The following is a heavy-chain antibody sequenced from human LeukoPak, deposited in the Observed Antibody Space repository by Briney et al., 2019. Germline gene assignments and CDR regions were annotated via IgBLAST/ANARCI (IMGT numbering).Heavy chain of an antibody. CDR1: GYSISFGYY. V-gene: IGHV4-38-2*02. CDR3: AREDYGDYGRYFDK. Sequence: PSETLSLTCTVSGYSISFGYYWAWIRQPPGKGLEWIGRIYLSGSTYYTPALKSRITISVDTSKNQFSLKLRSVTAADTAVYFCAREDYGDYGRYFDKWGQGTLVTVSS. J-gene: IGHJ4*02. CDR2: IYLSGST. D-gene: IGHD4-17*01.